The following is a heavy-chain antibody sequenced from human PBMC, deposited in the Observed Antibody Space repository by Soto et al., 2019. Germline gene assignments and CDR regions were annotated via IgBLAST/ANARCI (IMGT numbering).Heavy chain of an antibody. V-gene: IGHV4-34*01. CDR2: INHSGST. CDR3: ARLAGFYDSSGYPARPAEYFQH. Sequence: SETLSLTCAVYGGSLSAYYWSWIRQPPGKGLEWIGEINHSGSTNYNPSLKSRVTVSGDTSKNQFSLKLSSVTAADTAVYYCARLAGFYDSSGYPARPAEYFQHWGQGTLVTVSS. J-gene: IGHJ1*01. D-gene: IGHD3-22*01. CDR1: GGSLSAYY.